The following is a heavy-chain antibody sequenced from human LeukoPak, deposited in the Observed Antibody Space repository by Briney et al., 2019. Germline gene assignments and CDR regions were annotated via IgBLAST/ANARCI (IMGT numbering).Heavy chain of an antibody. CDR3: ARSSHYDILTGYSEEDAFDI. CDR2: IYYDGSNN. Sequence: GGSLRLSCAASGFTFNSFGIHWVRQVPGKGLEWVAVIYYDGSNNFYSDSVKGRFTISRDNSKNTVFLQMSSLRAEDTAVYYCARSSHYDILTGYSEEDAFDIWGQGTMVTVSS. D-gene: IGHD3-9*01. V-gene: IGHV3-30*12. J-gene: IGHJ3*02. CDR1: GFTFNSFG.